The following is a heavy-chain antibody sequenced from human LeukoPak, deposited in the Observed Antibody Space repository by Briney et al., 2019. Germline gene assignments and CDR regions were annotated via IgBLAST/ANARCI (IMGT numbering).Heavy chain of an antibody. CDR1: GFTFSSYA. CDR2: ISGSGDST. J-gene: IGHJ6*03. CDR3: AKGPVVVPDYYMDL. Sequence: GGSLRPSCAASGFTFSSYAMSWVRQAPGKGLEWVSAISGSGDSTYYADSVKGRFTISRDNSKNTLYLQMNSLRAEDTAVYYCAKGPVVVPDYYMDLWGKGTTVTVSS. V-gene: IGHV3-23*01. D-gene: IGHD2-2*01.